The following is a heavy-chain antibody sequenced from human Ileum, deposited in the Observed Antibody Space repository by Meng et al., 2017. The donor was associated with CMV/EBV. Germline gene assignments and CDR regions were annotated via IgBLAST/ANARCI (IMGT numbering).Heavy chain of an antibody. V-gene: IGHV3-30-3*01. CDR3: ARGPLNDYGDYYFDF. D-gene: IGHD4-17*01. CDR2: ISYDGSNT. Sequence: GGSLRLSCAASGFTFSSYAMSWVRQAPGKGLEWVALISYDGSNTYYADSVKGRFTISRDNSKNTLYLQMYTLRTEDTAVYYCARGPLNDYGDYYFDFWGQGTLVTVSS. J-gene: IGHJ4*02. CDR1: GFTFSSYA.